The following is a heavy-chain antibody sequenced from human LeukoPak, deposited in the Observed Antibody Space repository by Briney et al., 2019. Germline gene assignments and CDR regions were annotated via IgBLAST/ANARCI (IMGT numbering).Heavy chain of an antibody. V-gene: IGHV1-46*01. CDR1: GYTFTSYY. CDR2: INPSGGST. D-gene: IGHD5-12*01. J-gene: IGHJ4*02. CDR3: ARTIRDGIIDY. Sequence: GASVKVSCKASGYTFTSYYMHWVRQAPGQGLEWMGIINPSGGSTSYAQKFQGRVTMTRDTSTSTVYMELSSLRSGDTAVYYCARTIRDGIIDYWGQGTLVTVSS.